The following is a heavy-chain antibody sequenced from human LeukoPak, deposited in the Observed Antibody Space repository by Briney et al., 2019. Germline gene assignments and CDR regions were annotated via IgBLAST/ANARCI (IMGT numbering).Heavy chain of an antibody. Sequence: SVKVSCKASGGTFSSYAISWVRQAPGQGLKWMGGIIPIFGTASYAQKFQGRVTITADESTSTAYMELSSLRSEDTAVYYCARVMESEREGDAFDIWGQGTMVTVSS. V-gene: IGHV1-69*13. J-gene: IGHJ3*02. CDR1: GGTFSSYA. CDR3: ARVMESEREGDAFDI. D-gene: IGHD3-3*01. CDR2: IIPIFGTA.